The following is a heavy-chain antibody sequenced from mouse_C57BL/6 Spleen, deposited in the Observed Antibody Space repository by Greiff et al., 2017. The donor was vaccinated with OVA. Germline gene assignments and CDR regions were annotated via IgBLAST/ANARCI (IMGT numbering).Heavy chain of an antibody. D-gene: IGHD1-1*01. CDR2: IHPNSGST. V-gene: IGHV1-64*01. CDR1: GYTFTSYW. CDR3: ARNYGGDWYFDV. J-gene: IGHJ1*03. Sequence: VQLQQPGAELVKPGASVKLSCKASGYTFTSYWMHWVKQRPGQGLEWIGMIHPNSGSTNYNEKFKSKATLTVDKSSSTAYMQLSSLTSEDSAVYYCARNYGGDWYFDVWGTGTTVTVSS.